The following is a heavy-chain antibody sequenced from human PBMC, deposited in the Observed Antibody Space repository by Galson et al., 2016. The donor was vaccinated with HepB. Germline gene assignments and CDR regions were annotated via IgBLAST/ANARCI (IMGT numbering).Heavy chain of an antibody. CDR2: IYHSGST. CDR3: ARVAQQWLVNSYYYGMDV. J-gene: IGHJ6*02. CDR1: GFSFSNSGM. D-gene: IGHD6-19*01. Sequence: SLRLSCAASGFSFSNSGMSWVRQAPGRGLEWIGEIYHSGSTNYSPSLKSRVTISVDKSKNQFSLKLSSVTAADTTVYYCARVAQQWLVNSYYYGMDVWGQWTTVTVSS. V-gene: IGHV4-4*02.